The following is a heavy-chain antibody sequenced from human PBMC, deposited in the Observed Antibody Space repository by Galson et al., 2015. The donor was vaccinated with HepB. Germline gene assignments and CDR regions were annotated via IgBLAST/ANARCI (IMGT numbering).Heavy chain of an antibody. D-gene: IGHD2-15*01. CDR2: FDPEDGDT. J-gene: IGHJ4*02. CDR3: ATPHCSGGSCYPYYFDY. CDR1: GYTLTELS. Sequence: SVKVSCKVSGYTLTELSMHWVRQAPGKGLEWMGGFDPEDGDTIYAQKFQGRVTMTEDTSTDTAYMELGSLRSEDTAVYYCATPHCSGGSCYPYYFDYWGQGTLVTVSS. V-gene: IGHV1-24*01.